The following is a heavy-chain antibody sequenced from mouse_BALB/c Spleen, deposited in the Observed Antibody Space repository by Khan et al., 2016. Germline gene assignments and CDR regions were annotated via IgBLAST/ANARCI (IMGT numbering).Heavy chain of an antibody. D-gene: IGHD3-2*02. J-gene: IGHJ4*01. CDR3: SRTPKAFYAMDY. Sequence: EVQLQESGPGLVKPSQSLSLTCTVTGYSITSDYAWNWIRQFPGNKLEWMGYIIYSGSTRHYPSLKSRISVTRDTSKNQFFLQLNSVTTEDTATXYCSRTPKAFYAMDYWGQGTSVTVSS. CDR2: IIYSGST. V-gene: IGHV3-2*02. CDR1: GYSITSDYA.